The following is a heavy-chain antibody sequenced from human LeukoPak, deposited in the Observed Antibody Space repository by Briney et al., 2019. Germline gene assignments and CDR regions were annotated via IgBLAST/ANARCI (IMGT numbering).Heavy chain of an antibody. CDR1: GGSISSGDYY. J-gene: IGHJ4*02. CDR2: IYYSGST. D-gene: IGHD2-21*01. CDR3: ARLSPIWWFY. V-gene: IGHV4-30-4*01. Sequence: SETLSLTCTVSGGSISSGDYYWSWIRQPPGKGLEWIGYIYYSGSTYYNPSLKSRVTISSDTSKNQFSLKLTSVTAADTAVYYCARLSPIWWFYWGQGTLVTVSS.